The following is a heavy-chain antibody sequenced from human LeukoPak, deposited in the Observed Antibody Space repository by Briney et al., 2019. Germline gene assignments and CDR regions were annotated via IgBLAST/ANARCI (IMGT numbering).Heavy chain of an antibody. J-gene: IGHJ4*02. CDR1: GYTFTGYH. D-gene: IGHD2-2*01. CDR2: INPNSGGT. Sequence: ASVKVSCKASGYTFTGYHIHWVRQAPGQGLEWMGWINPNSGGTNFAQKFQGRVTMTRDTSSSTAYMELSRLMSDDTAVYYCARAFCSSTTCKRFNYFDQWGQGTLVTVSS. V-gene: IGHV1-2*02. CDR3: ARAFCSSTTCKRFNYFDQ.